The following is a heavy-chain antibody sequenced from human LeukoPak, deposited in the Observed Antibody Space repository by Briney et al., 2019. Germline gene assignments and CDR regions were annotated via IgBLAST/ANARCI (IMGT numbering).Heavy chain of an antibody. V-gene: IGHV1-3*04. D-gene: IGHD3-3*01. Sequence: ASVKVSCKASGYTFTDYGMHWVRQAPGQGLEWMAWINTGNGNAKYSEKFQGRVTMTRNTSISTAYMEVSSLRSEDTAVYYCARKGRFAYWGQGTLVTVSS. CDR2: INTGNGNA. CDR1: GYTFTDYG. CDR3: ARKGRFAY. J-gene: IGHJ4*02.